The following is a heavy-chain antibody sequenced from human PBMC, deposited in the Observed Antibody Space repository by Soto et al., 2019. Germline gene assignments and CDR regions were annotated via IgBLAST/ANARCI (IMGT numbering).Heavy chain of an antibody. D-gene: IGHD3-22*01. J-gene: IGHJ3*02. CDR2: AVGTGGST. CDR1: GLTFSVYA. CDR3: AKDRFYYDRGDAFDI. V-gene: IGHV3-23*01. Sequence: GGSLRLSCVASGLTFSVYAMSWVRQAPGKGLEWVSTAVGTGGSTYYADSVKGRFTISRDNSKNTLYLQMNSLRAEDTAVYYCAKDRFYYDRGDAFDIWGQGTVVTVSS.